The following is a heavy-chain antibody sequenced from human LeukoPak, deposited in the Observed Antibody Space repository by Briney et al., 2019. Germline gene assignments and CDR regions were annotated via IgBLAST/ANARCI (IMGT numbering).Heavy chain of an antibody. D-gene: IGHD5-12*01. CDR1: GGSFSGYY. CDR3: ARRGYSGYDWVSLFYFDY. Sequence: SETLSLTCAVYGGSFSGYYWSWIRQPPGKGLEWIGEINHSGSTNYNPSLKSRVTISVDTSKNQFSLKLSSVTAADTAVNYCARRGYSGYDWVSLFYFDYWGQGTLVTVSS. V-gene: IGHV4-34*01. CDR2: INHSGST. J-gene: IGHJ4*02.